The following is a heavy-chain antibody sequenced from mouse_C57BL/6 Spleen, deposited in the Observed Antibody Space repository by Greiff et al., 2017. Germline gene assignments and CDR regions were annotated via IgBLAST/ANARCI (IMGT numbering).Heavy chain of an antibody. CDR3: ARSDGRGVDFDY. CDR1: GYTFTSYW. D-gene: IGHD1-1*01. Sequence: QVQLQQPGTELVKPGASVKLSCKASGYTFTSYWMHWVKQRPGQGLEWIGNINPSNGGTNYNEKFKSKATLTVDKSSSTAYMQLSSLASEDSAVYYCARSDGRGVDFDYWGQGTTLTVSS. J-gene: IGHJ2*01. V-gene: IGHV1-53*01. CDR2: INPSNGGT.